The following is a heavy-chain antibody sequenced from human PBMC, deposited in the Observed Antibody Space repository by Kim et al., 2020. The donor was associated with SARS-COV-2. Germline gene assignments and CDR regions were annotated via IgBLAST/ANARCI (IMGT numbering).Heavy chain of an antibody. J-gene: IGHJ5*02. D-gene: IGHD1-1*01. CDR1: GYPFSDYY. CDR2: INPDTGDT. Sequence: ASVKVSCKASGYPFSDYYIHWIRQAPGQGFEWMGRINPDTGDTESAQKFQERLSLTSDASSATAYMEVRRLTSDDTALYFCAGVKRAATGSWRLDPWGQG. CDR3: AGVKRAATGSWRLDP. V-gene: IGHV1-2*06.